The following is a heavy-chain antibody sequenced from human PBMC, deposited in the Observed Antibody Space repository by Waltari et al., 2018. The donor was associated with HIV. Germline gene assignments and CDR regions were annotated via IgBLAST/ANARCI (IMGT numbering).Heavy chain of an antibody. J-gene: IGHJ5*02. V-gene: IGHV3-23*01. CDR2: ISGSGGST. D-gene: IGHD3-16*01. CDR3: AKDRGWMITFGGVISRWFDP. Sequence: EVQLLESGGGLVQPGGSLRLSCAASGFTFSSYAMSWVRQAPGKGLEWVSAISGSGGSTYYADSVKGRFTISRDNSKNTLYLQMNSLRAEDTAVYYCAKDRGWMITFGGVISRWFDPWGQGTLVTVSS. CDR1: GFTFSSYA.